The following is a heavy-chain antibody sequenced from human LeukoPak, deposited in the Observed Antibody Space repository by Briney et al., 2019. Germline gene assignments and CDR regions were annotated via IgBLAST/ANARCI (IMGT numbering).Heavy chain of an antibody. CDR2: ISSSSSYI. CDR1: GFTFSSYS. D-gene: IGHD5-18*01. CDR3: ARDQGYSYDLEPTFDY. Sequence: GGSLRLSCAASGFTFSSYSMNWVRQAPGKGLEWVSSISSSSSYIYYADSVKGRFTISRDNTKNSLYLQMNSLRAEDTAVYYCARDQGYSYDLEPTFDYWGQGTLVTVSS. V-gene: IGHV3-21*01. J-gene: IGHJ4*02.